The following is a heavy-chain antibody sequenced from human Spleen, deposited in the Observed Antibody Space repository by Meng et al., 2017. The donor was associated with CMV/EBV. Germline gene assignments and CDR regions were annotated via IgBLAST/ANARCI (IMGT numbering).Heavy chain of an antibody. J-gene: IGHJ6*02. CDR3: ARDHWTGSSSDV. CDR2: ISSSSTYI. V-gene: IGHV3-21*01. D-gene: IGHD3/OR15-3a*01. CDR1: GFSLSSYK. Sequence: GESLKISCAASGFSLSSYKMNWVRQAPGKGLEWVSSISSSSTYIHHADSVKGRFTVSRDNAKNSVYLQMNSLRAEDTAVYYCARDHWTGSSSDVWGQGTTVTSP.